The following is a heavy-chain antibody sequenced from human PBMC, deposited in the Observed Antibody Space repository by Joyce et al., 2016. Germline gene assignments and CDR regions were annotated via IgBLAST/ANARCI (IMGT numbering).Heavy chain of an antibody. CDR2: TNYRSKRYN. Sequence: QVQLQQSGPGLVKPSQTLSLTCAISGESVSSDSAAWNWIRQYPSRGLEWLGRTNYRSKRYNHYALSVKSRITINADSSKNQLSLQLRSVTPEDTALYYCARTGTTSGIDAFDIWGQGTMVTVSS. CDR3: ARTGTTSGIDAFDI. CDR1: GESVSSDSAA. V-gene: IGHV6-1*01. D-gene: IGHD1-7*01. J-gene: IGHJ3*02.